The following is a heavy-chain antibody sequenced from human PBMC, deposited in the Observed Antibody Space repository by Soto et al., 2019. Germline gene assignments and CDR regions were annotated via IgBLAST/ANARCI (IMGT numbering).Heavy chain of an antibody. V-gene: IGHV4-4*02. J-gene: IGHJ4*02. CDR3: ASRDPGTSVDY. Sequence: PSETLSLTCAVSGGSFTSNNWWTWVRQPPGQGLEWIGEIYRTGSTNYNPALKSRVTISLDKSENQFSLKVTSLTAADTAVYYCASRDPGTSVDYWGQGTLVTVSS. CDR1: GGSFTSNNW. CDR2: IYRTGST. D-gene: IGHD1-7*01.